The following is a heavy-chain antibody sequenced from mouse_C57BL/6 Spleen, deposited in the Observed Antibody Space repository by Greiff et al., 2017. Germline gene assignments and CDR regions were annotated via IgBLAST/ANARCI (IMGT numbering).Heavy chain of an antibody. V-gene: IGHV1-69*01. CDR2: IDPSDSYT. J-gene: IGHJ4*01. CDR1: GYTFTSYW. Sequence: VQLQQPGAELVMPGASVKLSCKASGYTFTSYWMHWVKQRPGQGLEWIGEIDPSDSYTNYNQKFKGKSTLTVDKSSSTAYMQLSSLTSEDSAVXYGARSGGNYVRYAMDYWGQGTSVTVSS. CDR3: ARSGGNYVRYAMDY. D-gene: IGHD2-1*01.